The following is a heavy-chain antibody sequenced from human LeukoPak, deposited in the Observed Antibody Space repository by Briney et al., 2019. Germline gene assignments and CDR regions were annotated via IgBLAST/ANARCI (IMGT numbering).Heavy chain of an antibody. CDR1: GGSNSSSSFY. CDR3: ARHPGRLFDY. Sequence: SETLSLTCTVSGGSNSSSSFYWGWIRQPPGKGLEWIGSIYYSGNTYYNPSLKSRVSISVDTSKNQFSLKLSSVTAADTAVYYCARHPGRLFDYWGQGTLVTVSS. J-gene: IGHJ4*02. CDR2: IYYSGNT. V-gene: IGHV4-39*01.